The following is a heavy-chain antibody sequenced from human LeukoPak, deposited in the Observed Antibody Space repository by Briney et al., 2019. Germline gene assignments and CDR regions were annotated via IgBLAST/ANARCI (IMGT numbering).Heavy chain of an antibody. V-gene: IGHV4-34*01. CDR3: ARRGYDFWSGYYTRWFDP. CDR1: GGSFSGYY. J-gene: IGHJ5*02. D-gene: IGHD3-3*01. Sequence: SETLSLTCAVSGGSFSGYYWSWIRQPPGKGLEWIGEINHGGSSNYNPSLNSRVTLSVDTSKNQYSLKLSSVTAADTAVYYCARRGYDFWSGYYTRWFDPWGQGTLVTVSS. CDR2: INHGGSS.